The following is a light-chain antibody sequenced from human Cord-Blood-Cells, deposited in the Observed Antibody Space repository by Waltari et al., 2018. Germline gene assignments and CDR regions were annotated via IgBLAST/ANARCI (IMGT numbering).Light chain of an antibody. CDR1: SSDVGGYNY. CDR3: SSYTSSSTVV. Sequence: QSALTQPASVSGSPGQSITISCTGTSSDVGGYNYVSLYQQHPGKAPKLMIYDVSNRPSGVSNRFSGSKSGNTASLTISGLQAEDDADYYCSSYTSSSTVVFGGGTKLTVL. J-gene: IGLJ2*01. V-gene: IGLV2-14*01. CDR2: DVS.